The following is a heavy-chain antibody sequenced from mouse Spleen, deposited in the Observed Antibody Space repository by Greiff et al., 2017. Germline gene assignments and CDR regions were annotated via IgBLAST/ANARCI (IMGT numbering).Heavy chain of an antibody. CDR3: ARVGYYGNYGDY. CDR1: GFTFSDYG. D-gene: IGHD2-1*01. V-gene: IGHV5-17*03. J-gene: IGHJ4*01. CDR2: ISSGSSTI. Sequence: EVMLVESGGGLVKPGGSLKLSCAASGFTFSDYGMHWVRQAPEKGLEWVAYISSGSSTIYYADTVKGRFTISRDNAKNTLFLQMSSLNSEDTAVYYCARVGYYGNYGDYWGQGTSVTVSS.